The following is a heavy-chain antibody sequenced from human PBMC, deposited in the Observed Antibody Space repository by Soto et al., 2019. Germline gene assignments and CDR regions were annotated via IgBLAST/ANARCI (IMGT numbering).Heavy chain of an antibody. Sequence: QVQLQESGPGLVKPSGTLSLTCAVPGASISSSIWWSGFRQLPEKWLEWIGEIYQSGSTNYNPSLKSRVIISVEKHRNKFSLKLSSVPDGDTDVYHCARGEKQKQRHYCGPGTLVTVSS. J-gene: IGHJ4*02. D-gene: IGHD6-25*01. CDR3: ARGEKQKQRHY. CDR1: GASISSSIW. CDR2: IYQSGST. V-gene: IGHV4-4*02.